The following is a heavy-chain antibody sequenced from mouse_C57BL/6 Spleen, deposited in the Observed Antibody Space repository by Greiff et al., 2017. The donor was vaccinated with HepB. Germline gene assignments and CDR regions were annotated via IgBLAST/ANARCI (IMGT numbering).Heavy chain of an antibody. J-gene: IGHJ3*01. CDR1: GYTFTSYW. V-gene: IGHV1-50*01. CDR3: ARGTGTGFAD. Sequence: QVQLQQPGAELVKPGASVKLSCKASGYTFTSYWMQWVKQRPGQGLEWIGEIDPSDSYTNYNQKFKGKATLTVDTSSSTAYMQLSRLTSEDSAVYYCARGTGTGFADWGQGTLVTVSA. CDR2: IDPSDSYT. D-gene: IGHD4-1*01.